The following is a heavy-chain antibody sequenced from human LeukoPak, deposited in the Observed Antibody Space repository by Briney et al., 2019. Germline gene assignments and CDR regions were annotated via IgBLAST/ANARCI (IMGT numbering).Heavy chain of an antibody. V-gene: IGHV1-46*01. CDR2: IYPRDGST. CDR1: GYTFTSNY. CDR3: ARDQEGFDY. Sequence: ASVKVSCKASGYTFTSNYIHWVRQAPGQGLEWVGMIYPRDGSTSYAQKFQGRVTVTRDTSTSTVHMELNGLRSEDTAVYYCARDQEGFDYWGQGTLVTVSS. J-gene: IGHJ4*02.